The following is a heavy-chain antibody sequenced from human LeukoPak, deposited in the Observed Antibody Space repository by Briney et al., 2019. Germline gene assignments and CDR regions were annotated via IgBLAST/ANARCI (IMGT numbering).Heavy chain of an antibody. J-gene: IGHJ6*03. CDR2: IRYDENNK. V-gene: IGHV3-30*02. CDR3: AKDQGTTHYFYYMDV. CDR1: GFTFSSYG. D-gene: IGHD2-2*01. Sequence: PGGSLRLPCAASGFTFSSYGMHWVRQAPGKGLEWVAFIRYDENNKYYADSVKGRFTISRDNSKNTLFLQMNSLRVEDTAVYFCAKDQGTTHYFYYMDVWGKGTTVTVSS.